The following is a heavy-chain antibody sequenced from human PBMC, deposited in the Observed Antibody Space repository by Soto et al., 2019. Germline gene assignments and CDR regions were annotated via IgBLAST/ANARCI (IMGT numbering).Heavy chain of an antibody. CDR1: GGTFSSYT. V-gene: IGHV1-69*02. Sequence: QVQLVQSGAEVKKPGSSVKVSCKASGGTFSSYTISWVRQAPGQGLEWMGRIIPILGIANYAQKFQGRVTITAEKSTSTAYMELSSMRSEDTAVYYCARGRDGPSDYWGQGTLVTVSS. D-gene: IGHD2-15*01. J-gene: IGHJ4*02. CDR2: IIPILGIA. CDR3: ARGRDGPSDY.